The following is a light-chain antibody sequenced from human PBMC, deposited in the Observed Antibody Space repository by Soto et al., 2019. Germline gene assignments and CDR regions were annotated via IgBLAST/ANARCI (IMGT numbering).Light chain of an antibody. V-gene: IGKV3-20*01. J-gene: IGKJ1*01. Sequence: EIVLTQSPGTLSLSPGERATLSCRASQSVSSSYLAWYQQKPGQAPRLLIYGASSRATGIPDRFSGSGSGTDFTLTISRLEPEDFAVYYCQQYGMSPQTFGQGTKVDIK. CDR1: QSVSSSY. CDR2: GAS. CDR3: QQYGMSPQT.